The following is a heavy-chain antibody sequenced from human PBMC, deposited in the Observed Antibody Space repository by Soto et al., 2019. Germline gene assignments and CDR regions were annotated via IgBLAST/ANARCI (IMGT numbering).Heavy chain of an antibody. J-gene: IGHJ4*01. CDR2: IYYLGNT. D-gene: IGHD6-19*01. CDR1: GGSVSSGIYY. V-gene: IGHV4-61*01. Sequence: SETLSLTCTVSGGSVSSGIYYWSWIRQPPGKGLEWIGYIYYLGNTNYNPSLKSRVTISVDTSKNQVSLKLISVTPADTAVYYCARVRRMGVAGPLAYWGQGSLVTVSS. CDR3: ARVRRMGVAGPLAY.